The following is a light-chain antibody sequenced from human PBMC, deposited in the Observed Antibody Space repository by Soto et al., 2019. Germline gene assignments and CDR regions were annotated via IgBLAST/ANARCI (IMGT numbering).Light chain of an antibody. CDR3: QSYDSSLSGV. CDR2: ANN. V-gene: IGLV1-40*01. J-gene: IGLJ2*01. CDR1: SSNIGAGYD. Sequence: QPVLTQPPSVSGAPGQRGTISCTGSSSNIGAGYDVHWYHQLPGTAPKLLIYANNNRPSGVPDRFSGSKSGTSASLAITGLQAEDEADYYCQSYDSSLSGVFGGGTKLTVL.